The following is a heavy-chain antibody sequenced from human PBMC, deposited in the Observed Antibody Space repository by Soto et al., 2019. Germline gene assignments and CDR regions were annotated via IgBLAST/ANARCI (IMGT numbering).Heavy chain of an antibody. CDR3: AYTAARTHNRYYFDY. CDR2: IIPIFGTA. Sequence: SVKVSCKASGGTFSSYAISWVRQAPGQGLEWMGGIIPIFGTANYAQKFQGRVTITADKSTSTAYMELSSLRSEDTAVYYCAYTAARTHNRYYFDYWGQGTLVTVSS. D-gene: IGHD6-13*01. CDR1: GGTFSSYA. J-gene: IGHJ4*02. V-gene: IGHV1-69*06.